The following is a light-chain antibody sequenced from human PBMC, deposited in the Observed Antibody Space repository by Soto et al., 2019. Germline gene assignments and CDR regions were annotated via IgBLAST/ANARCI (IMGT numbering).Light chain of an antibody. V-gene: IGLV2-18*02. CDR1: SSDVGSYNR. CDR2: EVS. J-gene: IGLJ1*01. CDR3: SSYTSSSTYV. Sequence: QSALTPPPSVSGSPGQSVTISCTGTSSDVGSYNRVSWYQQPPGTAPKLMIYEVSNRPSGVPDRFSGSKSGNTASLTISGLQAEDEADYYCSSYTSSSTYVFGTGTKLTVL.